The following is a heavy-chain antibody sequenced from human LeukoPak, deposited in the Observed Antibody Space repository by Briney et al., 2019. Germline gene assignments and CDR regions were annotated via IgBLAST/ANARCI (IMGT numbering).Heavy chain of an antibody. J-gene: IGHJ5*02. V-gene: IGHV1-69*01. Sequence: SVKVPCKASGGTFISYAISWVRQAPGQGLEWMGGIIPIFGTASYAQKFQGRVTITADESTSTAYMELSSLRSEDTAVYYCARSYCSSTSCYGLTISFDPWGQGTLVTVSS. D-gene: IGHD2-2*01. CDR2: IIPIFGTA. CDR1: GGTFISYA. CDR3: ARSYCSSTSCYGLTISFDP.